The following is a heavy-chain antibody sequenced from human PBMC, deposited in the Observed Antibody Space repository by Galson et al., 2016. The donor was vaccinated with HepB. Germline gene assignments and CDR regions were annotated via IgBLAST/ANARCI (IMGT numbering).Heavy chain of an antibody. CDR1: GFTFNSYW. V-gene: IGHV3-74*01. J-gene: IGHJ4*02. CDR3: ARQQWPRVFDY. CDR2: ISSDGTSR. D-gene: IGHD6-19*01. Sequence: SLRLSCAASGFTFNSYWMHWVRQAPGKGLVWVSRISSDGTSRIYADSVKGRFTIPRDNAKNTLYLQMNSLRAEDTAVYYCARQQWPRVFDYWGQGTLVTVSP.